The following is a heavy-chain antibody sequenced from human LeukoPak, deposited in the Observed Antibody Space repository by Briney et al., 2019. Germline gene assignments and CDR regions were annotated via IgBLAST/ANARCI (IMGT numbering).Heavy chain of an antibody. V-gene: IGHV1-2*02. CDR3: AREHCSGGSCYSLAFDI. CDR1: GYTFTGYY. Sequence: VASVKVSCKASGYTFTGYYMHWVRQAPGQGLEWTGWINPNSGGTNYAQKFQGRVTMTRDTSISTAYMELSRLRSDDTAVYYCAREHCSGGSCYSLAFDIWGQGTMVTVSS. J-gene: IGHJ3*02. CDR2: INPNSGGT. D-gene: IGHD2-15*01.